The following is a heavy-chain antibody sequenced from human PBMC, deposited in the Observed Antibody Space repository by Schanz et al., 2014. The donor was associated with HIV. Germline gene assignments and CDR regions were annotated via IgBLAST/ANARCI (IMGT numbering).Heavy chain of an antibody. Sequence: QVHLVESGGGVVQPGRSLRLSCAASGFTFSDYSMHWVRQAPGKALEWVAVISHDGTNKFYAGSVKDRFTISRDNAKNTLYVQIRSLRNEDTAVYYCVKGERIGYRIEVTGPTFDYWGQGTLVTVSS. D-gene: IGHD3-22*01. CDR1: GFTFSDYS. V-gene: IGHV3-30-3*01. J-gene: IGHJ4*02. CDR2: ISHDGTNK. CDR3: VKGERIGYRIEVTGPTFDY.